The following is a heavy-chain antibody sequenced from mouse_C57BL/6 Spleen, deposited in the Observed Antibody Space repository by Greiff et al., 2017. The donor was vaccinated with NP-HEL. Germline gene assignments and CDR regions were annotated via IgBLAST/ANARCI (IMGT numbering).Heavy chain of an antibody. CDR2: ISSGSSTI. V-gene: IGHV5-17*01. CDR3: ARMRRSYSNYAMDY. CDR1: GFTFSDYG. D-gene: IGHD2-5*01. J-gene: IGHJ4*01. Sequence: DVKLVESGGGLVKPGGSLKLSCAASGFTFSDYGMHWVRQAPEKGLEWVAYISSGSSTIYYADTVKGRFTISRDNAKNTLFLQMTSLRSEDTAMYYCARMRRSYSNYAMDYWGQGTSVTVSS.